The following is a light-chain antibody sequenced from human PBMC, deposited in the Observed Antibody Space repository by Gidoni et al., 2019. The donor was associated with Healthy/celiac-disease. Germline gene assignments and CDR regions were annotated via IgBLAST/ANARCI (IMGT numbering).Light chain of an antibody. J-gene: IGKJ4*01. CDR1: QSLLHSNGYNY. CDR2: LGS. V-gene: IGKV2-28*01. CDR3: MQALQTPLT. Sequence: IGVTPSPLSLPVTPGEPASISCRSSQSLLHSNGYNYLDWYLQKPGQSPQLLIYLGSNRASGVPDRFSGSGSGTDFTLKISRVEAEDVGVYYCMQALQTPLTFGGGTKVEIK.